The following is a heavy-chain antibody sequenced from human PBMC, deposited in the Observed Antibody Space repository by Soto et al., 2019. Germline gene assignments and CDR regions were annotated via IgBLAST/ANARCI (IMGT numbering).Heavy chain of an antibody. J-gene: IGHJ5*02. CDR1: GFAFMTYG. CDR3: ARPLIGPFGWFDP. CDR2: INDRGSNT. V-gene: IGHV3-23*01. D-gene: IGHD3-16*01. Sequence: GGSLRLSCTASGFAFMTYGMNWVRQAPGKGLEWVGNINDRGSNTVYADSVKGRFTISRDNSKNTLYLQMNSLRAEDTAVYYCARPLIGPFGWFDPWGQGTLVTVSS.